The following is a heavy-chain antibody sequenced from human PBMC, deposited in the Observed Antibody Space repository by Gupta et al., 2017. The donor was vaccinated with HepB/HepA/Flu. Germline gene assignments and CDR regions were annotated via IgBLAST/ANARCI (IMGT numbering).Heavy chain of an antibody. D-gene: IGHD3-3*01. J-gene: IGHJ6*03. CDR1: GFTIGGTA. V-gene: IGHV3-23*01. CDR2: IGSDLGD. CDR3: VKDLYFWSAMDV. Sequence: EVQLLEPGGDLVQPGRSLRLSCTVSGFTIGGTAMSWVRQAPGKGLEWVSGIGSDLGDHYADSVRGRFTISRDNSQNTVYLQMNSLRADDTAVYYCVKDLYFWSAMDVWGKGTTVTVSS.